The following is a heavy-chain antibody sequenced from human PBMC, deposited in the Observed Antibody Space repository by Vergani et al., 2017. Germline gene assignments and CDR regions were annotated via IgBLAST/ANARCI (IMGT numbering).Heavy chain of an antibody. CDR1: GYTLTELS. CDR3: ARHKGAVVAALGGIDAFDI. D-gene: IGHD2-15*01. Sequence: QVQLVQSGAEVKKPGASVKVSCKVSGYTLTELSMHWVRQAPGKGLEWMGGFDPEDGETIYAQKFQGRVTMTEDTSTDTAYMELSSLRSEDTAMYYCARHKGAVVAALGGIDAFDIWGQGTMVTVSS. J-gene: IGHJ3*02. V-gene: IGHV1-24*01. CDR2: FDPEDGET.